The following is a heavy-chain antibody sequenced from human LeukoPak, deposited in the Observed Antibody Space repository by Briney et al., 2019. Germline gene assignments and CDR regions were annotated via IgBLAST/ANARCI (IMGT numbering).Heavy chain of an antibody. CDR3: EKETTTTYYDFWSCYSLDV. CDR2: ISGSGGST. J-gene: IGHJ4*02. Sequence: GGSLRLSSAASGFTFNSYAMSWVRQAPGKGLEWVSAISGSGGSTYYADSVKGRFTISRDNSKNTLYLQMNSLRAEDTAVYCCEKETTTTYYDFWSCYSLDVWGQGTLVTVSS. CDR1: GFTFNSYA. D-gene: IGHD3-3*01. V-gene: IGHV3-23*01.